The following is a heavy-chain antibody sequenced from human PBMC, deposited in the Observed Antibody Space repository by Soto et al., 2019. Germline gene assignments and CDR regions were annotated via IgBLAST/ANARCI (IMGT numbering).Heavy chain of an antibody. CDR2: INTYNGDT. CDR3: ARGYCSSASCPLDF. J-gene: IGHJ4*02. Sequence: HVQLVQSGDEVMKPGASVKVSCKASGYIFSSFGISWVRQVPGQGLEWMGWINTYNGDTNYAQKFQGRVTMTTDTSTSTAYMELRSLISDDTAVYYCARGYCSSASCPLDFWGQGTLVTVSS. V-gene: IGHV1-18*01. D-gene: IGHD2-2*01. CDR1: GYIFSSFG.